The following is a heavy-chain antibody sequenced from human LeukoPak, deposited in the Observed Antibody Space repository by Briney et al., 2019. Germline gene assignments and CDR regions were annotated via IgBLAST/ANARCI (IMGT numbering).Heavy chain of an antibody. Sequence: PGGSLRLSCAASGFTFSSYWMSWVRQAPGKGLEWVANIKQDGSEKYYVDSVKGRFTISRDNAKNSLYLQMNSLRAEDTAVYYCARALYSSSWRNYYYYYYYMDVRGKGTTVTVSS. CDR3: ARALYSSSWRNYYYYYYYMDV. CDR1: GFTFSSYW. V-gene: IGHV3-7*01. J-gene: IGHJ6*03. D-gene: IGHD6-13*01. CDR2: IKQDGSEK.